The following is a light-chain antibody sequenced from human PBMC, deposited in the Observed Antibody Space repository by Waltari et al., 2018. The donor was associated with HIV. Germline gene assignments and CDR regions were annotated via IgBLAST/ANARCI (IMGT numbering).Light chain of an antibody. CDR3: AAWDDSLWV. Sequence: QSVLTQPPSASGTPGQRVTISCSGSSSNIGSNYVYWYQQLPGTAPKLLIYRNNQRPSGVPDRFSGSKSGTSAPLAISGLRSEDAADYYCAAWDDSLWVFGGGTKLTVL. CDR2: RNN. V-gene: IGLV1-47*01. CDR1: SSNIGSNY. J-gene: IGLJ3*02.